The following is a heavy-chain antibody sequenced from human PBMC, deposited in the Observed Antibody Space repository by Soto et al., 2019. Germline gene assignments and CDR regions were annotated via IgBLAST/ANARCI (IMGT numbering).Heavy chain of an antibody. D-gene: IGHD3-22*01. Sequence: GGSLRLSCEASGLTFSRYGMHWVRQAPGKALEWVAVISYDGSNKNYADSVKGRFTVSRDNSKNTVYLQMNSLRAEDTALYYCAKDRGLSGYQLKYHYGMDVWGQGTTVTSP. J-gene: IGHJ6*02. CDR2: ISYDGSNK. V-gene: IGHV3-30*18. CDR1: GLTFSRYG. CDR3: AKDRGLSGYQLKYHYGMDV.